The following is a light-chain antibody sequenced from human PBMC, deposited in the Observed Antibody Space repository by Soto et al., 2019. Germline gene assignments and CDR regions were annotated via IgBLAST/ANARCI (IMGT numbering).Light chain of an antibody. CDR1: KLGDKY. CDR3: QAWDSSTVG. V-gene: IGLV3-1*01. J-gene: IGLJ2*01. CDR2: QDG. Sequence: SYELTQPPSVSVSPGQTASITCSGDKLGDKYACWYQQKPGQSPVLVIYQDGKRPSGIPERFSGSNSGNTATLTISGTQAMDAADYYGQAWDSSTVGFGGGTKRTVL.